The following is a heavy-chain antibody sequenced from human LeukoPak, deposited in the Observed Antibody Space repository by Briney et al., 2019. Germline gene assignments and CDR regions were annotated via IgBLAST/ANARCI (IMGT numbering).Heavy chain of an antibody. V-gene: IGHV3-21*01. CDR3: ARVSSYGSTHPDY. J-gene: IGHJ4*02. Sequence: PGGSLRLSCAASGFTFSSYSMNWVRQAPGKGLEWVSSISTSSSYTNYADSVKGRFTISRDNAKSSLYLQMNSLRAEDTAVYYCARVSSYGSTHPDYWGQGTLVTVSS. D-gene: IGHD5-18*01. CDR2: ISTSSSYT. CDR1: GFTFSSYS.